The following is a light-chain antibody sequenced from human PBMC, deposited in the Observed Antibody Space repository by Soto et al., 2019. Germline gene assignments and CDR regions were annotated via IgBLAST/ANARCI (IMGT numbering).Light chain of an antibody. J-gene: IGKJ2*01. CDR3: LQHDSFPYT. CDR2: AAS. Sequence: DIQMTQSPSSLSASVGDRVTITCRASQSISSYLNWYQQKPGKAPKLLIYAASSLQSGVPSRFSGSGSGTDFTLTISSLQPEDSATYYCLQHDSFPYTFGQGTRLEI. CDR1: QSISSY. V-gene: IGKV1-39*01.